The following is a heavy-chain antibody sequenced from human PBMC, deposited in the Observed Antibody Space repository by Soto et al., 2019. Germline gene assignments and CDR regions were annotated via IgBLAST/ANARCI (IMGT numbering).Heavy chain of an antibody. D-gene: IGHD3-22*01. J-gene: IGHJ1*01. Sequence: GWIRQPPGKGLEWIGSIYYSGSTYYNPSLKSRVTISVDTSKNQFSLKLSSVTAADTAVYYCARGYVTYYYDSSGYYYERLEYFQHWGQGTLVTVSS. CDR2: IYYSGST. V-gene: IGHV4-39*01. CDR3: ARGYVTYYYDSSGYYYERLEYFQH.